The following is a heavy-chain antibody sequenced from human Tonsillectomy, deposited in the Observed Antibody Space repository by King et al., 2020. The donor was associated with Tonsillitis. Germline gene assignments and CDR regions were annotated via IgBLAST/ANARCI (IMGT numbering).Heavy chain of an antibody. CDR2: IYYSGST. CDR1: GGSVSSSSYY. CDR3: ARDLGARYCSSTSCYSMDV. D-gene: IGHD2-2*02. J-gene: IGHJ6*02. V-gene: IGHV4-61*01. Sequence: VQLQESGPGLVKPSETLSLTCTVSGGSVSSSSYYWSWIRQPPGKGLEWIGYIYYSGSTNYNPSLKSRVTISVDTSKNQFSLKLSSVTAADTAVYYCARDLGARYCSSTSCYSMDVWGQGTTVTVPS.